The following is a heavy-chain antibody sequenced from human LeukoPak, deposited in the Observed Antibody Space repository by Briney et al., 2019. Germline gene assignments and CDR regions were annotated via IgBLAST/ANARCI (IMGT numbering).Heavy chain of an antibody. Sequence: PGGSLRLSCAASGLTFSSYDMKWVRQAPGKGLEWVSSISSSSTYIYYADSVKGRFTISRDNGKNSLYLQMSSLRAEDTAVYYCARDLNYDFWSGPFDYWGQGTLVTVSS. CDR2: ISSSSTYI. D-gene: IGHD3-3*01. CDR3: ARDLNYDFWSGPFDY. CDR1: GLTFSSYD. J-gene: IGHJ4*02. V-gene: IGHV3-21*01.